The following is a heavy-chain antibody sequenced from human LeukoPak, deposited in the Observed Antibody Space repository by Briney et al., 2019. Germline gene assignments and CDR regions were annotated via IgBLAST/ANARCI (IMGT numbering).Heavy chain of an antibody. CDR2: IYYSGST. CDR3: ARRGRYSSSWYFDY. V-gene: IGHV4-39*01. J-gene: IGHJ4*02. CDR1: GGSISSSSYY. D-gene: IGHD6-13*01. Sequence: SETLSLTCTVSGGSISSSSYYWGWIRQPPGKGLEWIGSIYYSGSTYYNPSLKSRVTISVDTSKNQFSLKLSSVTAADTAVYYCARRGRYSSSWYFDYWGQGTLVTVSS.